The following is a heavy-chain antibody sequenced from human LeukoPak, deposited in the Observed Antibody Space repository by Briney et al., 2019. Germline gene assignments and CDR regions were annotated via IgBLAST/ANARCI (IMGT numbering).Heavy chain of an antibody. Sequence: GGSLRLSCAASGFTFSSYGMHWVRQAPGKGLEWVAVIWYDGSNKYYADSVKGRFTISRDNSKNTLYLQMNSLRAEDTAVYYCAKRLSRGILIDYWGQGTLVTVSS. CDR1: GFTFSSYG. D-gene: IGHD3-10*01. CDR3: AKRLSRGILIDY. V-gene: IGHV3-33*06. CDR2: IWYDGSNK. J-gene: IGHJ4*02.